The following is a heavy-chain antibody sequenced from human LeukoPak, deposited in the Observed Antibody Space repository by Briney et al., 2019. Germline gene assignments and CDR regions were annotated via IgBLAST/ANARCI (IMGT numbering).Heavy chain of an antibody. Sequence: GGSLRLSCAASGFTFSSYSMNWVRQAPGKGLEWVSSISSSSSYIYYADSLKGRFTISRDNAKNSLYLQINSLRAEDTAVYYCALSYCGGDCYGLAYWGQGTLVTVSS. V-gene: IGHV3-21*01. D-gene: IGHD2-21*02. J-gene: IGHJ4*02. CDR2: ISSSSSYI. CDR3: ALSYCGGDCYGLAY. CDR1: GFTFSSYS.